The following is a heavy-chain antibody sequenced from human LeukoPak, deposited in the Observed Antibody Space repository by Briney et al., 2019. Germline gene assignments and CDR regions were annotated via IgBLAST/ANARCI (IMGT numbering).Heavy chain of an antibody. V-gene: IGHV3-23*01. J-gene: IGHJ6*02. CDR2: ISGSGGST. Sequence: GGSLRLSCAASGFTFTTYAMAWVRQAPGKGLEWVSAISGSGGSTYYADSVKGRFTISRYNSKNTLYLQMKSLRAEDTALYYCAKDLSYGMDVWGQGTTVTVSS. D-gene: IGHD3-9*01. CDR3: AKDLSYGMDV. CDR1: GFTFTTYA.